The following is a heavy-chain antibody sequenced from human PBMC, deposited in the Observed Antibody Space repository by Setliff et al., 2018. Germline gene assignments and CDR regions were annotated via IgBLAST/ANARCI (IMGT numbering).Heavy chain of an antibody. Sequence: GASVKVSCKASGFTFSSYAISWVRQAPGQGLEWMGRIIPIFGTANYAQKFQGRVTITADESTSTAYMELSSLRSEDTAVYYCARGYRGYYNFWSGSQGANWFDPWGQGTLVTVSS. CDR3: ARGYRGYYNFWSGSQGANWFDP. CDR2: IIPIFGTA. D-gene: IGHD3-3*01. J-gene: IGHJ5*02. CDR1: GFTFSSYA. V-gene: IGHV1-69*13.